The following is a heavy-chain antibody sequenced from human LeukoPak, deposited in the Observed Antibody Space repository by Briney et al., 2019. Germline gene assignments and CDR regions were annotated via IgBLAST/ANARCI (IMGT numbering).Heavy chain of an antibody. Sequence: GGSLRLSCAASGFTFSDYYMSRLRQAPGKGLEWVSYISSSSTYTDYTDSVTGRFTISRDNAKNLLYLQMSSLRPEDTAVYYCARGHYGSGIHQGAFDIWGQGTIVTVSS. CDR3: ARGHYGSGIHQGAFDI. CDR1: GFTFSDYY. CDR2: ISSSSTYT. J-gene: IGHJ3*02. D-gene: IGHD3-10*01. V-gene: IGHV3-11*05.